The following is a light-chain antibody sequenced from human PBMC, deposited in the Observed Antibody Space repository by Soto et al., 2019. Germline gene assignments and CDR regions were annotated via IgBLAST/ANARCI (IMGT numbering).Light chain of an antibody. CDR1: QSISSQ. J-gene: IGKJ1*01. CDR3: QQSYSTPWT. V-gene: IGKV1-39*01. CDR2: AAS. Sequence: DIQMTQSPSSLSASVGDRVTITCRASQSISSQLNWYQQKPGKDPKLLAYAASSLQSGVPSRFSGSGSGTDFTLTISSLQPVDFATYYCQQSYSTPWTFGQGTKVEIK.